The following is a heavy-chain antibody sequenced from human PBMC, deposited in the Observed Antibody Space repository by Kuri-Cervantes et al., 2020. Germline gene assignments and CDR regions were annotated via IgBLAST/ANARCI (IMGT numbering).Heavy chain of an antibody. J-gene: IGHJ5*02. CDR2: VHYSGST. V-gene: IGHV4-59*11. CDR1: GGSISTHN. Sequence: GSLRLSCIVSGGSISTHNWSWIRQPPGKGLECIGDVHYSGSTNYNPSLKIRVTISVDTSKNQFSLKLSSVTAADTAVYYCARVSSGCSPWGQGTLVTVSS. D-gene: IGHD6-19*01. CDR3: ARVSSGCSP.